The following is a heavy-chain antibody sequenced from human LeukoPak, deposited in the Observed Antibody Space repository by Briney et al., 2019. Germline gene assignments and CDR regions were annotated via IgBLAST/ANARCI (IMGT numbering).Heavy chain of an antibody. D-gene: IGHD5-18*01. Sequence: GGSLRLSCEVSGFTFSNAWMSWVRQAPGKGLEWVSGISWKSDRIGYADSVKGRFTISRDNAKNSLYLQMNSLRAEDTALYYCAKSGIIQGYYFYYMDVWGKGTTVTISS. CDR2: ISWKSDRI. CDR3: AKSGIIQGYYFYYMDV. J-gene: IGHJ6*03. CDR1: GFTFSNAW. V-gene: IGHV3-9*01.